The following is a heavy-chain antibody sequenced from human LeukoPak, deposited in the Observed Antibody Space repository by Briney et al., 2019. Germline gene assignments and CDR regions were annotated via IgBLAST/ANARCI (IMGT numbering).Heavy chain of an antibody. CDR1: GGSFSGYY. V-gene: IGHV4-34*01. D-gene: IGHD3-16*01. Sequence: SETLSLTCAVYGGSFSGYYWTFIRQPPGKGPEWIGEINHSGSTNYNPSLKSRVTISVDTSRNEFSLRLNSVTTADTAVYYCATFRWGVGFEYWGQGTLVTVSS. CDR3: ATFRWGVGFEY. J-gene: IGHJ4*02. CDR2: INHSGST.